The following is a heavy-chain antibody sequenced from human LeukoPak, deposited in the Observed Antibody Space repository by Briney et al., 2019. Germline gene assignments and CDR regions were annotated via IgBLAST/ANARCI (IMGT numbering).Heavy chain of an antibody. CDR3: ARGLQLWLGGDFDY. J-gene: IGHJ4*02. D-gene: IGHD5-18*01. CDR2: IKQDRSEK. CDR1: GFTFSNYW. Sequence: GGSLRLSCAASGFTFSNYWMSWVRQAPGKGLEWVANIKQDRSEKYYVDSVKGRFTISRDNAKNSLYLQMNSLRAEDTAVYYCARGLQLWLGGDFDYWGQGTLVTVSS. V-gene: IGHV3-7*04.